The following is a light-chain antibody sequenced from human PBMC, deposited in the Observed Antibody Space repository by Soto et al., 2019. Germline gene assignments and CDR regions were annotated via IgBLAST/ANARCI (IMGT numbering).Light chain of an antibody. V-gene: IGKV3-20*01. J-gene: IGKJ2*01. CDR3: QQYGSSPPYT. CDR1: QSVSSSY. CDR2: GAS. Sequence: EIVLTQSPGTLSLSPGERATLSCRASQSVSSSYLAWYQQKPGQAPRLLIYGASSRATGIPDRFSGSGSGTDVTLTISILEPEDFAVYYCQQYGSSPPYTFGQGTKLEIK.